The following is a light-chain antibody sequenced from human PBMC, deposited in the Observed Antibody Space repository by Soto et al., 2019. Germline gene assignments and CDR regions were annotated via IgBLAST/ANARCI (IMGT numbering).Light chain of an antibody. CDR2: EVS. CDR3: GSITSSSTSV. Sequence: QSVLSQPASVSGSPGQSITISCTGTSSDVGDYKYVSWYQHQPGEAPKLKIYEVSNRPSGVSNRFSGSKSGNTASLTISGIQTEDEADYYCGSITSSSTSVFGTGTKLTVL. CDR1: SSDVGDYKY. V-gene: IGLV2-14*01. J-gene: IGLJ1*01.